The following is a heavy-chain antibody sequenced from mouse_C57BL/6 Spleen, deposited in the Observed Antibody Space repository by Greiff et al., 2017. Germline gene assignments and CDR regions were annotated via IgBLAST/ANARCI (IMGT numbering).Heavy chain of an antibody. CDR3: ARMYYLDY. CDR1: GFTFSDYG. V-gene: IGHV5-17*01. Sequence: EVQLVESGGGLVKPGGSLKLSCAASGFTFSDYGMHWVRQAPEKGLEWVAYISSGSSTIYYADTVKGRFTISRDNAKNTLFLQRTSLRSEDTAMYYCARMYYLDYWGQGTTLTVSS. J-gene: IGHJ2*01. CDR2: ISSGSSTI.